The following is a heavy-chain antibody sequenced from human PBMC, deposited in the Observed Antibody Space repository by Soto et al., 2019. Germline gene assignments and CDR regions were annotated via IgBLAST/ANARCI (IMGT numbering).Heavy chain of an antibody. D-gene: IGHD2-21*02. CDR3: ARDGGGIVVVTAMEV. V-gene: IGHV3-30-3*01. CDR1: GFTFSSYA. Sequence: GGSLRLSCAASGFTFSSYAMHWVRQAPGKGLEWVAVISYDGSNKYYADSVKGRFTISRDNSKNTLYLQMNSLRAEDTAVYYCARDGGGIVVVTAMEVWGQGTKVTVSS. J-gene: IGHJ6*02. CDR2: ISYDGSNK.